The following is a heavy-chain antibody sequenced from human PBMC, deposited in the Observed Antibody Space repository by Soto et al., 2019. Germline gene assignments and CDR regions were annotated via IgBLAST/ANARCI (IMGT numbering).Heavy chain of an antibody. Sequence: QVQLQESGPGLVKPSQTLSLTCTVSGGSISSGGYYWSWIRQHPGKGLEWIGYIYYSGSTYYNPSLKSRVTISVDTSKNQFSLKLSSVTAADTAVYYCARGGVVVVPAAPGDAFDIWGQGTMVTVSS. V-gene: IGHV4-31*03. D-gene: IGHD2-2*01. CDR1: GGSISSGGYY. CDR2: IYYSGST. CDR3: ARGGVVVVPAAPGDAFDI. J-gene: IGHJ3*02.